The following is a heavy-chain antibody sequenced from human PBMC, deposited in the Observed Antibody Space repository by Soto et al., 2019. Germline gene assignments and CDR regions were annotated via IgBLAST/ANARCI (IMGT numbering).Heavy chain of an antibody. CDR1: GLTFSTQG. D-gene: IGHD5-12*01. J-gene: IGHJ4*02. V-gene: IGHV3-33*01. Sequence: QVQLVESGGGVVQPGRSLRLSCVASGLTFSTQGMHWVRQAPGKGLEWVGVIYNDGSTTYYADSVKGRFTISRDNSKNTLYLQMNSLRAEDTAVYYCARNPSGVDIASTTDWGQGTLVTVSS. CDR2: IYNDGSTT. CDR3: ARNPSGVDIASTTD.